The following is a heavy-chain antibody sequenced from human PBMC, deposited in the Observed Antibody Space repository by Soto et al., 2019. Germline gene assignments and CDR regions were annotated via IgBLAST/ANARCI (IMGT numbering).Heavy chain of an antibody. Sequence: EVQLVESGGGLVQPGRSLRLSCAASGFTLDDYAMHWVRQAPGKGLEWVSGISWNSGSIGYADSVKIRFTISRDNAKNSLYLQMNSLRAEDTALYYCGRCPDFYSYYMGVWGKGTTVTVSS. CDR2: ISWNSGSI. CDR3: GRCPDFYSYYMGV. J-gene: IGHJ6*03. V-gene: IGHV3-9*01. D-gene: IGHD2-15*01. CDR1: GFTLDDYA.